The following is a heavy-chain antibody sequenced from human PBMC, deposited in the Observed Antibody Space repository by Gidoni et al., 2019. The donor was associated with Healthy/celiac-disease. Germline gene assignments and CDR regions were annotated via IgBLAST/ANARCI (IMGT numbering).Heavy chain of an antibody. J-gene: IGHJ3*02. CDR2: IIPIFGTA. CDR1: GGTLSSYA. V-gene: IGHV1-69*01. CDR3: ARVNPAYYYDSSGYQNAFDI. Sequence: QVQLVQSGAEVKKPGSSVKVSCKASGGTLSSYAISWVRQAPGQGLEWMGGIIPIFGTANYAQKFQGRVTITADESTSTAYMELSSLRSEDTAVYYCARVNPAYYYDSSGYQNAFDIWGQGTMVTVSS. D-gene: IGHD3-22*01.